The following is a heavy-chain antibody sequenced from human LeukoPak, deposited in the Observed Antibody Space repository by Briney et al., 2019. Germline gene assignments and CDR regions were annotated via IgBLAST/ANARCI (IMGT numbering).Heavy chain of an antibody. D-gene: IGHD5-18*01. CDR3: ARRRGYSFDY. Sequence: SETLSLTCTVSGGSISSYYWSWIRQPPGKGLEWIGYIYYSGSTNYNPSLKSRVTISVDTSKNQFSLKLSSVTAADMAVYYCARRRGYSFDYWGQGTLVTVSS. CDR1: GGSISSYY. J-gene: IGHJ4*02. CDR2: IYYSGST. V-gene: IGHV4-59*08.